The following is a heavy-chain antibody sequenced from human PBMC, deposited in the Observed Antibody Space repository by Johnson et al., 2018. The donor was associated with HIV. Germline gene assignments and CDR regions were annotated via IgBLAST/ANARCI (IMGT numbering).Heavy chain of an antibody. CDR3: AKVRGEWELRMAALDI. D-gene: IGHD1-26*01. V-gene: IGHV3-23*04. Sequence: VQVVESGGGLVQPGGSLRLSCAASGFTFSSYAMSWVRQAPGKGLEWVSAISGSGGSTYYADSVKGRFTISRDNAKNTRYLQMHSLRAEDTAVYFCAKVRGEWELRMAALDIWGHGTMVTVSS. CDR2: ISGSGGST. J-gene: IGHJ3*02. CDR1: GFTFSSYA.